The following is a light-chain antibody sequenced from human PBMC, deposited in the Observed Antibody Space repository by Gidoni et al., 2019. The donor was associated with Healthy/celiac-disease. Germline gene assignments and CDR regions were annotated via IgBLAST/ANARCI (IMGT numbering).Light chain of an antibody. Sequence: EMVLRQSPATLSLSPGEKATLSCRASQSVRSYLAWYQQKPGQAPRLLIYDASNRATGCPARFSGSGSGTDFTRIISSLQPEDFAVYYCQLRSNWPLTVXGXTKVDIK. J-gene: IGKJ4*01. CDR3: QLRSNWPLT. CDR2: DAS. V-gene: IGKV3-11*01. CDR1: QSVRSY.